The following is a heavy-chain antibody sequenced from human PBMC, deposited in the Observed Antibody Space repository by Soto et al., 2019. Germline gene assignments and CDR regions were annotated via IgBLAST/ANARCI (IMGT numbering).Heavy chain of an antibody. CDR2: TYYRSKWYN. D-gene: IGHD6-6*01. CDR3: AREKEVIAARRDYYYYRMDV. V-gene: IGHV6-1*01. J-gene: IGHJ6*02. Sequence: PSQTLSLTCAISGDSVSSNSAAWNWIRQSPSRGLEWLGRTYYRSKWYNDYAVSVKSRITINPDTSKNQFSLQLNSVTPEDTAVYYCAREKEVIAARRDYYYYRMDVWGQGTTVTVSS. CDR1: GDSVSSNSAA.